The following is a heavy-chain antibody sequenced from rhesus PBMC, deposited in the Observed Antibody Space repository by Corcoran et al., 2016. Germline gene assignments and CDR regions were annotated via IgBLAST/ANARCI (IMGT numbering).Heavy chain of an antibody. CDR1: GASVSGDW. CDR3: ASNIVAATFDN. J-gene: IGHJ4*01. V-gene: IGHV4-80*01. D-gene: IGHD2-39*01. CDR2: INGNSGTT. Sequence: QVQLQESGPGLVKPSETLSLTCAVSGASVSGDWWTWIRQAPGKGLEWIGEINGNSGTTNYTPTLNSRVTISKDVSNNQLSLKLNSVTAADTAVYYCASNIVAATFDNWGQGVLVTVSS.